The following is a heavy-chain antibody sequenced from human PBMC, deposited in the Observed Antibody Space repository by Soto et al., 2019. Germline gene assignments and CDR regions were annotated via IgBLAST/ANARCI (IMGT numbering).Heavy chain of an antibody. CDR3: ARDEYSSSSGWFDP. CDR1: GYTFTSYA. V-gene: IGHV1-3*01. D-gene: IGHD6-6*01. Sequence: QVQLVQSGAEVKKPGASVKVSCKASGYTFTSYAMHWVRQAPGQRLEWMGWINAGNGNTKYSQKFQGRVTITRDTSASTAYTELSILRSEDTAVYYCARDEYSSSSGWFDPWGQGTLVTVSS. CDR2: INAGNGNT. J-gene: IGHJ5*02.